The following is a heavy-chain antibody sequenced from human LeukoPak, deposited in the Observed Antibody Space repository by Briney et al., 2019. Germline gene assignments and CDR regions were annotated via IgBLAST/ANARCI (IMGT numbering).Heavy chain of an antibody. J-gene: IGHJ4*02. CDR3: AKDTVTTIKGGY. CDR2: IGYDGSNK. CDR1: GFTFSSYG. Sequence: PGGSLRLSCAASGFTFSSYGMHWVRQAPGKGLEWVAVIGYDGSNKYYADSVKGRFTISRDNSKNTLYLQMNSLRAEDTAVYYCAKDTVTTIKGGYWGQGTLVTVSS. V-gene: IGHV3-30*02. D-gene: IGHD4-17*01.